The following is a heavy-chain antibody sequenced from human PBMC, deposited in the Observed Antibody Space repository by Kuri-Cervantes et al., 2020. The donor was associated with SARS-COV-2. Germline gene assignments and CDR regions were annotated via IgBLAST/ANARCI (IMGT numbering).Heavy chain of an antibody. CDR2: IYYSGST. J-gene: IGHJ6*03. CDR3: ARDSEYDDFWSGYTYYYMDV. CDR1: GGSISSHY. D-gene: IGHD3-3*01. V-gene: IGHV4-59*11. Sequence: GSLRLSCTVSGGSISSHYWSWIRQPPGKGLEWIGYIYYSGSTNYNPSLKSRVTISVDTSKNQFSLKLSSVTAADTAVYYCARDSEYDDFWSGYTYYYMDVWGKGTTVTVSS.